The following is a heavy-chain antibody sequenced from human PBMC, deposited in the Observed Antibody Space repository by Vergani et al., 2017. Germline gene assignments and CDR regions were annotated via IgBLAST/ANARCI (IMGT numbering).Heavy chain of an antibody. CDR3: ARISGGSAPYLHY. J-gene: IGHJ1*01. D-gene: IGHD2-15*01. CDR1: GFTFGDYY. CDR2: IKRDGTET. Sequence: EVHLEESGGGLVQPGGSLRLSCAASGFTFGDYYMAWIRLAPGKGLDWVASIKRDGTETFYVDSVKGRFTISRDNTKTTLYLQMNSLRDEDRGVYYCARISGGSAPYLHYWGQGTLVTVAS. V-gene: IGHV3-7*01.